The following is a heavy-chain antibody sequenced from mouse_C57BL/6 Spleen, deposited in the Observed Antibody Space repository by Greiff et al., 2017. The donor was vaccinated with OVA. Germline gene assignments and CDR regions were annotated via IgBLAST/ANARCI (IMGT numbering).Heavy chain of an antibody. CDR1: GYTFTSYW. CDR2: IYPSDSET. D-gene: IGHD4-1*01. CDR3: ASPLTGTPFAY. J-gene: IGHJ3*01. Sequence: VQLQQPGAELVRPGSSVKLSCKASGYTFTSYWMDWVKQRPGQGLEWIGNIYPSDSETHYNQKFKDKATLTVDKSSSTAYMQLSSLTSEDSAVYYCASPLTGTPFAYWGQGTLVTVSA. V-gene: IGHV1-61*01.